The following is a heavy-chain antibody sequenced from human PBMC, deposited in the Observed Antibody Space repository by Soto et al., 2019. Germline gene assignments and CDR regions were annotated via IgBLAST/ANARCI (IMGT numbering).Heavy chain of an antibody. J-gene: IGHJ3*02. CDR2: ISDSGGIT. Sequence: VGSLRLSCAASGFAFSSHPMSWVRQAPEKGLEWVSGISDSGGITYNADSVKGRFTISRDNSKNTLYLQMNSLRAEDTAVYYCARRAFGSSRTFDIWGQGTMVTVSS. V-gene: IGHV3-23*01. CDR1: GFAFSSHP. D-gene: IGHD6-6*01. CDR3: ARRAFGSSRTFDI.